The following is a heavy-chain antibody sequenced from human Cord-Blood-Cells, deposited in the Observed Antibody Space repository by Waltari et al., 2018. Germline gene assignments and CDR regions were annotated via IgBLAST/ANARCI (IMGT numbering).Heavy chain of an antibody. CDR2: IYSGGST. V-gene: IGHV3-53*01. Sequence: EVQLVESGGGLIQPGGSLSLPCAASGSTVSSHYTSGVRQAPGKGLEWVSVIYSGGSTYYADSVKGRFTISRDNSKNTLYLQMNSLRAEDTAVYYCARDFNAFDIWGQGTMVTVSS. CDR3: ARDFNAFDI. CDR1: GSTVSSHY. J-gene: IGHJ3*02.